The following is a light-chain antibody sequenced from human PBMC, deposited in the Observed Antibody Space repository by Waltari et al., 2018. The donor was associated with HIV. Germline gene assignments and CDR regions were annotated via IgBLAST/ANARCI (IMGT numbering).Light chain of an antibody. CDR3: SSYTSSSLVV. V-gene: IGLV2-14*01. CDR1: SSDVGGYNY. Sequence: QSALTQPASVSGSPGQSITISCTGTSSDVGGYNYVSGYQQPPSQAPKPMIYQVSHRPSGVSKRFSGSKSGNTDSPTISGLQAEDEADYYCSSYTSSSLVVFGGGTKLTVL. CDR2: QVS. J-gene: IGLJ2*01.